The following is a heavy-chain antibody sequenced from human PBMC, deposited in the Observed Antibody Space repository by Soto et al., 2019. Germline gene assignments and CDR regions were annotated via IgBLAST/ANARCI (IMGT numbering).Heavy chain of an antibody. V-gene: IGHV1-46*01. CDR2: SNPSGGIT. CDR3: ARDHEIPSPSPGFFDY. Sequence: QVQLVQSGAEVKKPEDSLKVYCKASGYAFTSYYMHWVRQAPGQVLEWMGISNPSGGITSYAQKYQSKFRRSRDTSTITVYMRLNTLRSEDTAVNYCARDHEIPSPSPGFFDYWGQVTLVTVYS. J-gene: IGHJ4*02. D-gene: IGHD3-3*01. CDR1: GYAFTSYY.